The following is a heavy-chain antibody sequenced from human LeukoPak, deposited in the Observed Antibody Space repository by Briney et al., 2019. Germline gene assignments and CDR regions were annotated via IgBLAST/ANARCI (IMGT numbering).Heavy chain of an antibody. CDR1: GFTFSSYS. Sequence: GGSLRLSCAASGFTFSSYSMNWVRQAPGKGLEWVSSISSSSSYIYYADSVKGRFTISRDNAKNSLYLQMNSLRAEDTAVYYCARARGSATSDAFDIWGQGTMVTVSS. CDR2: ISSSSSYI. D-gene: IGHD2-15*01. CDR3: ARARGSATSDAFDI. J-gene: IGHJ3*02. V-gene: IGHV3-21*01.